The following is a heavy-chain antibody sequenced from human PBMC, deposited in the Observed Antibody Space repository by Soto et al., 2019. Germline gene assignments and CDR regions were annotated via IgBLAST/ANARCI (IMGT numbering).Heavy chain of an antibody. Sequence: SATLSLTCAVSGGSISSGGYSWSWIRQPPGKGLEWIGYIYHSGRTNYNPSLKSRVTISVDKSKNHFSLKLSSVTAADTAVYYCARSEATVLDNWGQGTLVTVSS. J-gene: IGHJ4*02. CDR2: IYHSGRT. CDR3: ARSEATVLDN. D-gene: IGHD4-17*01. V-gene: IGHV4-30-2*01. CDR1: GGSISSGGYS.